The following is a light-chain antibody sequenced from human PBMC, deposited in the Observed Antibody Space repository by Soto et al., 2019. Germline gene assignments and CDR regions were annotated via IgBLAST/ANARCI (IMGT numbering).Light chain of an antibody. J-gene: IGKJ4*01. CDR3: QQYGSSPLLT. Sequence: EIVLTQSPGTLSLSPGERATLSCRASQSVSSSYLAWYQQKPGQAPRLLIYGASSRATGIPERFSGSGSGTDFTLTIRRLEPKDFAVYYCQQYGSSPLLTFGGETKVEIK. CDR2: GAS. V-gene: IGKV3-20*01. CDR1: QSVSSSY.